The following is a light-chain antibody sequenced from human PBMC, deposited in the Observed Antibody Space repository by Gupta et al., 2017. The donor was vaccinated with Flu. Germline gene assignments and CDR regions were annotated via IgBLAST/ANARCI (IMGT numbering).Light chain of an antibody. CDR3: QQYYHGPRT. CDR1: QDISHY. J-gene: IGKJ2*02. CDR2: EAS. Sequence: DIQLTQSPSFLSASVGDSVTITCQASQDISHYLTWYQQKPGKAPKVLIYEASPLEAGVPSRFSGSGSGTEFALTIDSLQPEDIGTCFCQQYYHGPRTFGQGTKLEIK. V-gene: IGKV1-33*01.